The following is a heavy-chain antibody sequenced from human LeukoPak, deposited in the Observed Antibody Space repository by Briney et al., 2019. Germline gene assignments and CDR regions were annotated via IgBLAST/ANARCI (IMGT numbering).Heavy chain of an antibody. CDR1: GFTFSSYA. CDR2: ISGSGGST. J-gene: IGHJ4*02. D-gene: IGHD3-3*01. CDR3: AKAGGSTLFGIVSPHLDY. V-gene: IGHV3-23*01. Sequence: GGSLRLSCAASGFTFSSYAMSWVRQAPGKGLEWVSAISGSGGSTYYADSLKGRFTISRDNSKNTLYLQMNSLRAEDTAVYYCAKAGGSTLFGIVSPHLDYWGQGTLVTVSS.